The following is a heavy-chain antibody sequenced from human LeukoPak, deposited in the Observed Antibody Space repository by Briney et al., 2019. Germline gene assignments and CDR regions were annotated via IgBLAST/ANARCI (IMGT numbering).Heavy chain of an antibody. CDR2: LDGSGASI. CDR1: GFSFGTHG. D-gene: IGHD3-9*01. V-gene: IGHV3-23*01. J-gene: IGHJ3*01. CDR3: AKDSPILTV. Sequence: GSLRLSCAASGFSFGTHGMSWVRQGPGKGLEWVSALDGSGASIYYTDSVKGRFTISRDNSKNTLFLQMNSLRAEDTAVYYCAKDSPILTVWGQGTMATVSS.